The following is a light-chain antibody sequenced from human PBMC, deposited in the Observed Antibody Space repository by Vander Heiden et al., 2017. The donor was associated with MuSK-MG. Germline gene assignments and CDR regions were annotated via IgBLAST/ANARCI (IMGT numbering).Light chain of an antibody. CDR1: SSDVGSYNL. V-gene: IGLV2-23*02. CDR2: EVS. CDR3: CSYAGSTWV. J-gene: IGLJ3*02. Sequence: QSALTQPAPVSGSPGQSITISCTGTSSDVGSYNLVPWYQQHPGKAPKLMIYEVSKRPSGVSNRFSGSKSGNTASLTISGLQAEDEADYYCCSYAGSTWVFGGGTKLTVL.